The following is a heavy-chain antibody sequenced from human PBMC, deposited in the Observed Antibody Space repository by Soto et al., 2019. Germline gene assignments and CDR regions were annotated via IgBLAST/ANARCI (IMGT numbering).Heavy chain of an antibody. CDR1: GFTFTTSA. CDR3: AATIIAVAGSGYYGMDV. CDR2: IVVGSGNI. V-gene: IGHV1-58*02. D-gene: IGHD6-19*01. Sequence: QMQLVQSGPEVKKPGTSVKVSCKASGFTFTTSAMQWVRQARGQRLEWIGWIVVGSGNINYAQKFQERVTITRDMSXGXXYMEGSSLRSEDTAVYYCAATIIAVAGSGYYGMDVWGQGTTVTVSS. J-gene: IGHJ6*02.